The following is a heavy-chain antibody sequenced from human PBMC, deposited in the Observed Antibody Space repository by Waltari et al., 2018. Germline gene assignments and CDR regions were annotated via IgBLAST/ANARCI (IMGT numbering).Heavy chain of an antibody. V-gene: IGHV3-23*04. CDR2: ISGSGGST. D-gene: IGHD4-17*01. J-gene: IGHJ4*02. CDR1: GFTFSNHV. Sequence: EVQLVESGGGVVQPGGSLRLSCGASGFTFSNHVMSWVRQAPGKGLECVSSISGSGGSTYHADSVKGRFTISRANSKNTLYLQMNSLRAEDTAIYYCAKVMTAVTTWYYFDYWGQGTLVTVSS. CDR3: AKVMTAVTTWYYFDY.